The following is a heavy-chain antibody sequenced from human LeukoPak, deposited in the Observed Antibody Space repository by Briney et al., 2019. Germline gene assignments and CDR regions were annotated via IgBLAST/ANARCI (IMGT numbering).Heavy chain of an antibody. CDR3: ARLDSNYLPDDY. CDR2: INPNSGGT. CDR1: GYTFTGYY. D-gene: IGHD4-11*01. V-gene: IGHV1-2*02. Sequence: HRASVTVSCKASGYTFTGYYMHWVRQAPGQGLEWMGWINPNSGGTNYAQKFQGRVTMTRDTSISTAYMELSRLRSDDTAVYYCARLDSNYLPDDYWGQGTLVTVSS. J-gene: IGHJ4*02.